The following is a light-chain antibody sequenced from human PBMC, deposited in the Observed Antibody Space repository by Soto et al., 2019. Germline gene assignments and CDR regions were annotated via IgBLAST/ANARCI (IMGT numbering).Light chain of an antibody. CDR1: SSDVGSYNL. J-gene: IGLJ1*01. CDR2: EGS. CDR3: CSYAGSSTYV. V-gene: IGLV2-23*01. Sequence: SARTQPASLSGSPGQSITISCTGTSSDVGSYNLVSWYQQHPGKAPKLMIYEGSKRPSGVSNRFSGSKSGNTASLTISGLQAEDEADYYCCSYAGSSTYVFGTGNKVTVL.